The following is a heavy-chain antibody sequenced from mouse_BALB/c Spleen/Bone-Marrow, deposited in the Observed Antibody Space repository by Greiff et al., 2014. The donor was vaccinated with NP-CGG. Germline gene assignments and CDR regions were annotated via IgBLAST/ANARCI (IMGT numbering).Heavy chain of an antibody. CDR2: IWSGGST. Sequence: VKLEESGPGLVQPSQSLSITCTVSGFSLTSYGVHWVRQPPGKGLEWLGVIWSGGSTDYNAAFISRLSISKDNSKSQVFFKMNSLQADDTAIYYCARQPLRRHAMDYWGQGTSVTVSS. D-gene: IGHD1-2*01. V-gene: IGHV2-4*02. CDR3: ARQPLRRHAMDY. CDR1: GFSLTSYG. J-gene: IGHJ4*01.